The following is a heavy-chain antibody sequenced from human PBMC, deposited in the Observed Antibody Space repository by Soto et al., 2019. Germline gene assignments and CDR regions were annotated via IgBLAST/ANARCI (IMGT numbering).Heavy chain of an antibody. J-gene: IGHJ4*02. CDR1: GGSLSSGDYY. CDR3: ANWNAQFDY. V-gene: IGHV4-30-4*01. D-gene: IGHD1-1*01. Sequence: ASETLSLPCTVSGGSLSSGDYYWGWIRQPPGKGLEWIGYIYYSGSTYYNPSLKSRVTISVDTSKNQFSLKLSSVTAADTAVYYCANWNAQFDYWAQRTLVTVSS. CDR2: IYYSGST.